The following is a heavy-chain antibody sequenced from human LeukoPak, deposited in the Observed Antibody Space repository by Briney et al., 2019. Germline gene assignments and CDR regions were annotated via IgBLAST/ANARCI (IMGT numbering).Heavy chain of an antibody. V-gene: IGHV1-58*02. CDR1: GFTFTSSA. CDR3: AAEVGILTGYYHYGMDV. Sequence: GASVRVSCKASGFTFTSSAMQWVRQARGQRLEWIGWIVVGSGNTNYAQKFQERVTITRDMSTSTAYMELSSLRSEDTAVYYCAAEVGILTGYYHYGMDVWGQGTTVTVSS. J-gene: IGHJ6*02. CDR2: IVVGSGNT. D-gene: IGHD3-9*01.